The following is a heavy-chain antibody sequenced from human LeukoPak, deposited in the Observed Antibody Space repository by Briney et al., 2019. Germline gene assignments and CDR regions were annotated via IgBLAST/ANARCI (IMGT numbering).Heavy chain of an antibody. CDR3: ARNHDYGDLRGAFDI. D-gene: IGHD4-17*01. CDR2: INPSGGST. V-gene: IGHV1-46*01. Sequence: ASVKVSCKASGYTFTSYYMHWVRRAPGQGLEWMGIINPSGGSTSYAQKFQGRVTMTRDTSTSTVYMELSSLRSEDTAVYYCARNHDYGDLRGAFDIWGQGTMVTVSS. CDR1: GYTFTSYY. J-gene: IGHJ3*02.